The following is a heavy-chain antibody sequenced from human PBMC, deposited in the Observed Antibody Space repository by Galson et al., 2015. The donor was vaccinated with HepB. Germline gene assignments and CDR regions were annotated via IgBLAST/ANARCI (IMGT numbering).Heavy chain of an antibody. CDR1: GFTFSDYY. D-gene: IGHD6-13*01. J-gene: IGHJ4*02. CDR2: ISSSSSYT. Sequence: SLRLSCAASGFTFSDYYMSWIRQAPGKGLEWVSYISSSSSYTNYADSVKGRFTISRDNAKNSLYLQMNSLRAEDTAVYYCARLIRGSSSWYYFDYWGQGTLVTVSS. CDR3: ARLIRGSSSWYYFDY. V-gene: IGHV3-11*06.